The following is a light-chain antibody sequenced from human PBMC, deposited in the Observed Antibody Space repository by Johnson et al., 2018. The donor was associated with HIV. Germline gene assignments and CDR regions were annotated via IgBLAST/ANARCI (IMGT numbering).Light chain of an antibody. CDR3: GTWDSSLSANV. J-gene: IGLJ1*01. CDR2: ENN. CDR1: NSNIGNNY. Sequence: QSVLTQPPSVSAAPGQKVTISCSGSNSNIGNNYVSWYQQVPGTAPKLLIYENNKRPSGIPDRFSGSKSGPSATLGITGLQTGDEAHYYCGTWDSSLSANVFGTGTKVTVL. V-gene: IGLV1-51*02.